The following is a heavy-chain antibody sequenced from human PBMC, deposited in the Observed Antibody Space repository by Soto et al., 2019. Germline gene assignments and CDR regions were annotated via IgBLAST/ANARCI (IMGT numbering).Heavy chain of an antibody. D-gene: IGHD3-10*01. CDR1: GFTFSIYS. V-gene: IGHV3-23*01. CDR2: ISGSGGDT. Sequence: PGGSLRLSCAASGFTFSIYSMSWFRQAPGKGLEWISAISGSGGDTPYADSVKGRFTTSRDNSKNTLYLQMNSLRAEDTAFYYCAKHYYGSGSYPDYWGQGTLVTVSS. J-gene: IGHJ4*02. CDR3: AKHYYGSGSYPDY.